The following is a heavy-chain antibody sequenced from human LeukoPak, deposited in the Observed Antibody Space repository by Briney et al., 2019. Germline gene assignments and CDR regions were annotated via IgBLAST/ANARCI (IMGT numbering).Heavy chain of an antibody. V-gene: IGHV4-34*01. CDR2: INHSGST. D-gene: IGHD3-3*01. CDR3: ARHNHGGGYYDFWSGAFDP. CDR1: GGSFSGYY. Sequence: SETLSLTCAVYGGSFSGYYWSWIRQPPGKGLEWIGEINHSGSTYYNPSLKSRVTISVDTSKNQFSLKLSSVTAADTAVYYCARHNHGGGYYDFWSGAFDPWGQGTLVTVSS. J-gene: IGHJ5*02.